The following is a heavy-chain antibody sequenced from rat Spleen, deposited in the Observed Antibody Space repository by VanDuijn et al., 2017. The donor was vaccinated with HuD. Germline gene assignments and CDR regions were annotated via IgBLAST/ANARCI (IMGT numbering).Heavy chain of an antibody. Sequence: QVQLKESGPGLVQPSQTLSLTCTVSGFSLTSNSVHWVRQPPGKGLEWMGGIWGDGSTDYNSALKSRLSISRDTSKSQVFLKMNSLQTDDTAIYFCRTYYGLYWGQGVMVTVSS. CDR3: RTYYGLY. J-gene: IGHJ2*01. CDR1: GFSLTSNS. V-gene: IGHV2-1*01. D-gene: IGHD1-6*01. CDR2: IWGDGST.